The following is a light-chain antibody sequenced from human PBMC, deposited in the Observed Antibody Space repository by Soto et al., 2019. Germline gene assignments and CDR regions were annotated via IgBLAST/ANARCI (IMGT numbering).Light chain of an antibody. J-gene: IGKJ5*01. V-gene: IGKV3-15*01. CDR1: QPVNNN. Sequence: IEMTQSPATLSASPGDRATLSCRASQPVNNNLAWYQQKPGQAPRLLIYGVSTRATGISARFSGGGYVTEFTLTISSLQSEDFALYYCQQYEKWPPSITFGPGTRLEIK. CDR2: GVS. CDR3: QQYEKWPPSIT.